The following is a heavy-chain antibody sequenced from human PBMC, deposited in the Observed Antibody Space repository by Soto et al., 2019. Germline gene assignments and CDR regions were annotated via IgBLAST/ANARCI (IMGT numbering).Heavy chain of an antibody. D-gene: IGHD4-17*01. Sequence: QVQLQESGPGLMKPSQTRSLTCTVSGGSISSAAYYWSWIRHHPGKGLEWIGDISHSGSTYYNPSLKSRVIISVDTSKNQFSLSLTSVTAADTAVYYCAREYTYGSNIFGCWGQGDLVTVSS. J-gene: IGHJ4*02. CDR1: GGSISSAAYY. CDR2: ISHSGST. CDR3: AREYTYGSNIFGC. V-gene: IGHV4-31*03.